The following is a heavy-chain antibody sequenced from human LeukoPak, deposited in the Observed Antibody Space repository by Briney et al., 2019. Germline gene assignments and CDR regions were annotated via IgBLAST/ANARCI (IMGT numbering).Heavy chain of an antibody. J-gene: IGHJ4*02. V-gene: IGHV3-7*03. CDR3: ARDGFGTGSN. Sequence: GGSLRLSCATSGFTFSSYAMSWVRQAPGKGLEWVANIKQDGSEKNYVDSVKGRFIISRDNAKNSLYLQMNTLRADDTAVYYCARDGFGTGSNWGQGTLVTVSS. D-gene: IGHD3-16*01. CDR1: GFTFSSYA. CDR2: IKQDGSEK.